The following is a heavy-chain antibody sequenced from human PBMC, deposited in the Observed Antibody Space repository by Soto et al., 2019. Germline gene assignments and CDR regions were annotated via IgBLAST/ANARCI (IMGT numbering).Heavy chain of an antibody. CDR2: IYYSGST. CDR3: ARDRHNNFFDP. CDR1: GASMSSGGYY. J-gene: IGHJ5*02. V-gene: IGHV4-31*03. D-gene: IGHD6-6*01. Sequence: SETLSLTCSFSGASMSSGGYYLTWIRQSPGKGLEWIGYIYYSGSTYYNPSLESRVAISLDTSRSQFSLTLHSVTAADTAIYYCARDRHNNFFDPWGQGTLVTV.